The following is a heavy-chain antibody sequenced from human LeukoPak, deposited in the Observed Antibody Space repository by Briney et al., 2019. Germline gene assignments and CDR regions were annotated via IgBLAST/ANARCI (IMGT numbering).Heavy chain of an antibody. Sequence: GGSLRLSCVASGFSFDKFGMHWVRLAPGKGLEYVSSVSADESGKYYTKSVRGRFSISRDNSKNTMYLQLGNLRPDDMGIYYCASLDRSEIPWGPGTLVTVSS. J-gene: IGHJ5*02. CDR2: VSADESGK. D-gene: IGHD1-26*01. CDR1: GFSFDKFG. CDR3: ASLDRSEIP. V-gene: IGHV3-64*01.